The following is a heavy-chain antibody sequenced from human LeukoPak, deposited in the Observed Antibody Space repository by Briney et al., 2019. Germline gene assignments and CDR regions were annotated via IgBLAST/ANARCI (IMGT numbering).Heavy chain of an antibody. CDR2: IYSGGST. CDR3: ARTSRNYYYMDV. Sequence: GGSLRLSCAASGFTVSSNYMSWVRQVPGKGLEWVSVIYSGGSTYYADSVKGRFTISRDNAKNSLYLQMNSLRAEDTAVYYCARTSRNYYYMDVWGKGTTVTVSS. J-gene: IGHJ6*03. V-gene: IGHV3-53*01. CDR1: GFTVSSNY.